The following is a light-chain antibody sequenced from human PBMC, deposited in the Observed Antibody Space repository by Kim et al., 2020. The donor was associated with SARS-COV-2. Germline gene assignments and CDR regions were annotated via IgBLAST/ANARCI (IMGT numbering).Light chain of an antibody. Sequence: QSVLTQPPSVSAAPGQEVTISCSGSSSNIGNNYVFWYQQLPGTAPKLLIYDNNERPSGIPDRFSGSKSGTSATLGITGLQSGDEADYYCATWDTSLYAVLFGGGTKLTVL. V-gene: IGLV1-51*01. CDR2: DNN. J-gene: IGLJ2*01. CDR3: ATWDTSLYAVL. CDR1: SSNIGNNY.